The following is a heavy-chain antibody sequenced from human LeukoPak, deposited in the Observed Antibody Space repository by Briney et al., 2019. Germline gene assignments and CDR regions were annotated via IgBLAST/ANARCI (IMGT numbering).Heavy chain of an antibody. CDR1: GFTFSDYY. V-gene: IGHV3-11*04. J-gene: IGHJ4*02. D-gene: IGHD3-22*01. CDR2: ISSSGSTI. Sequence: PGGSPRLSCAASGFTFSDYYMSWIRQAPGKGLEWVSYISSSGSTIYYADSVKGRFTISRDNAKNSLYLQMNSLSAEDTAVYYCARVVYYDSSGYYSPDFYFDYWGQGTLVTVSS. CDR3: ARVVYYDSSGYYSPDFYFDY.